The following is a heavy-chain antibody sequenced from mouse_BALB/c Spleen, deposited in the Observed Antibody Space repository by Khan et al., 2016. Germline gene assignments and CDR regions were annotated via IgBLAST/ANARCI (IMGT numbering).Heavy chain of an antibody. CDR1: GYSITSDYA. CDR2: ITYSGST. J-gene: IGHJ3*01. Sequence: EVQLQESGPGLVKPSQSLSLTCSVTGYSITSDYAWNWLRQFPGSKLEWMGYITYSGSTSYNSSLKSRISITRDTSKNQFILQLNSVTTEDTATYYCARDYYGSSYFDYWGQGTLVTVSA. V-gene: IGHV3-2*02. CDR3: ARDYYGSSYFDY. D-gene: IGHD1-1*01.